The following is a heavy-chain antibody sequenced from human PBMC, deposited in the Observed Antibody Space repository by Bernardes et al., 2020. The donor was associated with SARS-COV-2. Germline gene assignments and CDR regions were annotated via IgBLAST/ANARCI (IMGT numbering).Heavy chain of an antibody. D-gene: IGHD5-18*01. V-gene: IGHV3-23*01. CDR2: ISGSGRST. CDR3: AAPRGYSYGPFDY. J-gene: IGHJ4*02. CDR1: GFTFSSYA. Sequence: RLSCAASGFTFSSYAMSWVRQAPGKGLEWVSDISGSGRSTYYADSVKGRFTISRDNSKNTLYLQMNSLRAEDTAVYYCAAPRGYSYGPFDYWGQGTLVTVSS.